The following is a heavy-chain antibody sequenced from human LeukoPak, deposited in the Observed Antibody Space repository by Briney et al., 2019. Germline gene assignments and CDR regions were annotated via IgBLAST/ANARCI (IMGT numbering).Heavy chain of an antibody. J-gene: IGHJ4*02. CDR1: GCCFTSYW. V-gene: IGHV5-51*01. D-gene: IGHD3-22*01. CDR3: ARDDSSGYYGY. CDR2: IYPGDCDT. Sequence: GGALKSSSKGSGCCFTSYWIGWVRQKPGKEGEGMGIIYPGDCDTRYSPSFQGQVTISADKSISTAYLQWSSLKASDTAMYCCARDDSSGYYGYWGQGTLVTVSS.